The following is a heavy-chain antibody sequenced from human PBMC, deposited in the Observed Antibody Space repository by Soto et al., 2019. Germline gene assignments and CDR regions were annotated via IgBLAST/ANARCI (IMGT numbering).Heavy chain of an antibody. Sequence: GESLKSSCKGPGYSVTSYWIGWLRQMPGKGLEWMGIIYPGDSDTRYSPSFQGQVTISADKSISTAYVQWSSLKASDTAMYYCGRFSYNWNVNYYYYYLDVRGKGTTVTVSS. J-gene: IGHJ6*03. CDR2: IYPGDSDT. CDR3: GRFSYNWNVNYYYYYLDV. V-gene: IGHV5-51*01. CDR1: GYSVTSYW. D-gene: IGHD1-1*01.